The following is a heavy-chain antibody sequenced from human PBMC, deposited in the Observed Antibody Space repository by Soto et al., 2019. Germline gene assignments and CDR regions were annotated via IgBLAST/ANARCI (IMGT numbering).Heavy chain of an antibody. Sequence: AAVNVPCRPSGYTFSSSGISWVRQAPGQGLEWMGWISGYNGNTNYAQKFRGRVTMTTDTSTTTAYMEVRSLRSDDTAVYYCARAPGYCNSTICYIDTFDLWGQGTMVTVSS. CDR2: ISGYNGNT. J-gene: IGHJ3*01. CDR1: GYTFSSSG. CDR3: ARAPGYCNSTICYIDTFDL. D-gene: IGHD2-2*02. V-gene: IGHV1-18*01.